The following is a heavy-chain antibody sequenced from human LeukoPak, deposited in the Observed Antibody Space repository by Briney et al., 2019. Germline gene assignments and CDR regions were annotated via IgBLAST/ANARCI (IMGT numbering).Heavy chain of an antibody. D-gene: IGHD2-21*01. CDR3: ARGQSYYNWFDP. CDR1: GYTFTSYD. V-gene: IGHV1-8*01. J-gene: IGHJ5*02. CDR2: MNPNSGNT. Sequence: ASVKVSCKASGYTFTSYDINWVRQATGQGLEWMGWMNPNSGNTGYAQKFQGRVTMTRNTSISTAYMELSSLRSEDTAVYHCARGQSYYNWFDPWGQGTLVTVSS.